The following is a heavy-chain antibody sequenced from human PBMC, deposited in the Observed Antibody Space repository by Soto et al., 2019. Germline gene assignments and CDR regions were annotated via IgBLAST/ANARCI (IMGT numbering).Heavy chain of an antibody. D-gene: IGHD2-15*01. CDR3: ARSIGGSSYYPPDY. V-gene: IGHV3-30*03. J-gene: IGHJ4*02. Sequence: QVQLVESGGGVVQPGGSLRLSCATSGFIFSTYGMQWVRQSPGEGLEWVAVMANDGSYQYYADSVKGRFTISRDNSKNTLDLHMDSLRREDTAVYYCARSIGGSSYYPPDYWGQGTLVTVSS. CDR2: MANDGSYQ. CDR1: GFIFSTYG.